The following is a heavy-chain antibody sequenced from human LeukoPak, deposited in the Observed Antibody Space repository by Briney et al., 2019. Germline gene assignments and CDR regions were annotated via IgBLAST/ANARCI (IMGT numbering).Heavy chain of an antibody. J-gene: IGHJ4*02. D-gene: IGHD6-13*01. Sequence: ASVKVSCKASGYTFAIFDIYWVRQAAGQGLEWMGWMNPNSGNTGYAEKFLGRVAMTRSTSISTAYMELSSLTSEDTAVYYCARGGIAEAGLDYWGRGTLVTVSS. CDR1: GYTFAIFD. V-gene: IGHV1-8*02. CDR2: MNPNSGNT. CDR3: ARGGIAEAGLDY.